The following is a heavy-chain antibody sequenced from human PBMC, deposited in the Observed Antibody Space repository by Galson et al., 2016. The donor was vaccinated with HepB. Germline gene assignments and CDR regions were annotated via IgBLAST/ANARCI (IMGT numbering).Heavy chain of an antibody. V-gene: IGHV3-7*03. CDR3: AKGNIDYLPAAPYA. CDR2: IKEAGSEK. CDR1: GFTFSSYC. Sequence: SLRLSCAGSGFTFSSYCMGWVRQAPGKGLEWVAYIKEAGSEKNYADSVRGRFTISRDNAKKSLFLQMNSLRAEDTAVYYCAKGNIDYLPAAPYAWGQGTLVTVSS. D-gene: IGHD2-2*01. J-gene: IGHJ5*02.